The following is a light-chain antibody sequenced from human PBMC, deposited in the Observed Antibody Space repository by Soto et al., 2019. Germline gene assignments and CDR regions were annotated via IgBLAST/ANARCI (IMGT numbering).Light chain of an antibody. CDR1: SGHSNYA. CDR2: LNSDGSH. CDR3: QTWGSGIVV. V-gene: IGLV4-69*01. Sequence: QSVLTQSPSASASLGASVKLTCTLSSGHSNYAIAWHQQQSEKGPRYLMKLNSDGSHSKGDGIPDRFSGSSSGAERYLTNSRLQSEDEADYYCQTWGSGIVVFGGGTKVTVL. J-gene: IGLJ2*01.